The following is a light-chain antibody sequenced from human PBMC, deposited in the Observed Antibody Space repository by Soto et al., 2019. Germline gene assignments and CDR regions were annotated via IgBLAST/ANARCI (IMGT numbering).Light chain of an antibody. J-gene: IGLJ1*01. CDR3: SSYTSSSTLYV. V-gene: IGLV2-14*01. CDR2: EVN. Sequence: QSALTQPASVSGSPRQSITISCTGASSDVGSYTYVSWYQQHPGKAPKLMIYEVNNRPSGVSNRFSGSKSGNTASLTISGLQAEDEADYYCSSYTSSSTLYVFGPVTKLTVL. CDR1: SSDVGSYTY.